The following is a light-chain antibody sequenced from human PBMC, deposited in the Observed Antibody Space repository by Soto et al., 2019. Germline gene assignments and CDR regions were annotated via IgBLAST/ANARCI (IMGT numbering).Light chain of an antibody. CDR1: QSIGGF. J-gene: IGKJ4*01. Sequence: DIPMTQSPSSLSVSVGDRVTITCRASQSIGGFLNWYQQKLGKAPKLLIYAAASLQSGVPSSFSGSGSGTDFTLTISSLQHEDFATYYCQQSYSTPLTFGGGTKVEI. CDR2: AAA. CDR3: QQSYSTPLT. V-gene: IGKV1-39*01.